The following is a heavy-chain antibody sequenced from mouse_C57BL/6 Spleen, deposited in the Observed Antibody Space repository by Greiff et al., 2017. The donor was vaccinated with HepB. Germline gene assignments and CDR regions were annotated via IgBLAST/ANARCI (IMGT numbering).Heavy chain of an antibody. CDR3: ARSYFDV. CDR1: GYTFTSYW. CDR2: IDPSDSYT. Sequence: VQLQQPGAELVKPGASVKLSCKASGYTFTSYWMQWVKQRPGQGLEWIGEIDPSDSYTNYNQKFKGKATLTVDTSSSTAYMQLSSLTSEYSAVYYCARSYFDVWGTGTTVTVSS. V-gene: IGHV1-50*01. J-gene: IGHJ1*03.